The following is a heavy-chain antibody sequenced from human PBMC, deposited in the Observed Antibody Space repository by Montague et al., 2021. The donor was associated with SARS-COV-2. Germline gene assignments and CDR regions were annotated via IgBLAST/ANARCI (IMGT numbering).Heavy chain of an antibody. D-gene: IGHD3-22*01. CDR1: GGSFSGYY. J-gene: IGHJ6*03. CDR2: VYHSGST. CDR3: ARGRSETMIVVVVPLYYYYMDV. V-gene: IGHV4-34*01. Sequence: SETLSLTCAVYGGSFSGYYWSWIRQPPGKGLEWIGEVYHSGSTXXXPSXXXRVTISVDTSKNQFSLKLSSVTAANTAVYYCARGRSETMIVVVVPLYYYYMDVWGKGTTVTVSS.